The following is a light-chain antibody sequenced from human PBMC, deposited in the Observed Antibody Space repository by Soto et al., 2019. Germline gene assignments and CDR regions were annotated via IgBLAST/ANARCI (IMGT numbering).Light chain of an antibody. J-gene: IGLJ1*01. Sequence: QSALTQPASVSGSPGQSITISCTGTSSDVGGYNSVSWYQQHPGKAPKLMIYEVSNRPSGVSNRFSGSKSGNTASLTISGLQTEDEADYYCTSYTNTITFDYVFGTGTKVTLL. V-gene: IGLV2-14*01. CDR3: TSYTNTITFDYV. CDR2: EVS. CDR1: SSDVGGYNS.